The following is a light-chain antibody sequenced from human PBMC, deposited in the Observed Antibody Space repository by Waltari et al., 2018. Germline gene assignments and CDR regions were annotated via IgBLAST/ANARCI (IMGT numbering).Light chain of an antibody. V-gene: IGLV7-43*01. CDR1: AGAVTSGNY. J-gene: IGLJ3*02. Sequence: VVTQEPSLTVSPGGAVTLTCASSAGAVTSGNYPNWLQHKPGQVPRSLIHSTTNRHPWTPARFSASLLGGKAALTLSGVQPEDEAGYYCLLYDGSEQVFGGGTKLTVL. CDR2: STT. CDR3: LLYDGSEQV.